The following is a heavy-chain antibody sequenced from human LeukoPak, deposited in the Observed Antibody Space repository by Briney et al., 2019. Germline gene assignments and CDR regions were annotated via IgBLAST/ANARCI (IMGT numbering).Heavy chain of an antibody. CDR3: ARAEPSGQLDAEYYYYGMDV. V-gene: IGHV4-4*02. Sequence: SGTLSLTCAVSGGSISSSNWWSWVRQPPGKGLEWIGEIYHSGSTNYNPSLKSRVTISVDKSKNQFSLKLSSVTAADTAVYYCARAEPSGQLDAEYYYYGMDVWGKGTTVTVSS. CDR1: GGSISSSNW. J-gene: IGHJ6*04. CDR2: IYHSGST. D-gene: IGHD3-10*01.